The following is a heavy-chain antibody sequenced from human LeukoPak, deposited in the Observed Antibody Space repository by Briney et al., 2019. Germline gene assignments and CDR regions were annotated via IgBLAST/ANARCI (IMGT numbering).Heavy chain of an antibody. CDR1: GGSFRGYY. CDR3: ARGKTVTNYYDY. J-gene: IGHJ4*02. V-gene: IGHV4-34*01. Sequence: PSETLSLTCAVYGGSFRGYYWNWIRQPPGKGLEWIGEINHSGSTNYNPSLKSRVTISVDTSKNQFSLKLSSVTAADTAVYYCARGKTVTNYYDYRGQGTLVTVSS. D-gene: IGHD4-11*01. CDR2: INHSGST.